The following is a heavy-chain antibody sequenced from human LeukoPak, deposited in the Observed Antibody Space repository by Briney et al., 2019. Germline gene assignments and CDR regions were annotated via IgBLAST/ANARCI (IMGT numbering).Heavy chain of an antibody. CDR3: ARVSGSYSPDWYFDL. J-gene: IGHJ2*01. D-gene: IGHD1-26*01. CDR2: IYSGGTT. Sequence: GGSLRLSCAASGFTVSSNYVSWVRQAPGKGLEWVSVIYSGGTTYYADSVKGRFTISRDNSKNTLYLQLNSLRAEDTAVYYCARVSGSYSPDWYFDLWGRGTLVTVSS. CDR1: GFTVSSNY. V-gene: IGHV3-53*01.